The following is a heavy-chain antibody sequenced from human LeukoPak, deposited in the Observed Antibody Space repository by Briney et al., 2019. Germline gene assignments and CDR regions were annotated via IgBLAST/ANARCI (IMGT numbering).Heavy chain of an antibody. D-gene: IGHD2-15*01. J-gene: IGHJ4*02. Sequence: SETLSLTYAVCGGSFSGYYWSWIRQPPGKGLEWIGEINHSGSTNYNPSLKSRVTISVDTSKNQFSLKLSSVTAADTAVYYCARGPHRQGAVVAAIPFDYWGQGTLVTVSS. V-gene: IGHV4-34*01. CDR1: GGSFSGYY. CDR3: ARGPHRQGAVVAAIPFDY. CDR2: INHSGST.